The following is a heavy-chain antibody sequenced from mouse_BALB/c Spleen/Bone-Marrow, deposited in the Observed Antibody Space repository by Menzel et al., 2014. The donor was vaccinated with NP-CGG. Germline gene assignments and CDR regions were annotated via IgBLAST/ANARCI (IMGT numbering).Heavy chain of an antibody. D-gene: IGHD1-1*01. V-gene: IGHV2-9*02. J-gene: IGHJ2*01. Sequence: VNVVESGPGLVAPSQSLSITRTVSGFSLTSYGVHWVRQPPGKGLEWLGVIWAGGTTNYNSALMSRLSISKDNSKSQVFLKMNSLQTDDTAMYYCARSTTTDYFDYWGQGTTLTVSS. CDR2: IWAGGTT. CDR1: GFSLTSYG. CDR3: ARSTTTDYFDY.